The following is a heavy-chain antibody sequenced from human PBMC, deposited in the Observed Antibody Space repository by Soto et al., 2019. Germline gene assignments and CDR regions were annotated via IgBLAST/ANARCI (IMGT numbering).Heavy chain of an antibody. CDR1: DYTFTSHG. D-gene: IGHD5-18*01. CDR3: ARDSGLILGYSYGLGY. V-gene: IGHV1-18*01. J-gene: IGHJ4*02. Sequence: ASVKVSCKASDYTFTSHGISWVRQAPGQGLEWMGWVSTYNGNTNYAQKFQGRVTITADESTSTAYMELSSLRSEDTAVYYCARDSGLILGYSYGLGYWGQGTLVTVSS. CDR2: VSTYNGNT.